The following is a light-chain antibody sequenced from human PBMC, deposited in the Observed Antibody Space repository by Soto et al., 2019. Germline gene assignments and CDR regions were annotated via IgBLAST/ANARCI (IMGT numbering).Light chain of an antibody. CDR2: WGS. V-gene: IGKV4-1*01. Sequence: EIVMTQSPDSLSLSLGERATFNCKSSQSVLDTSNKANYLAWYQQKPGQSPKLLIYWGSTRQSGVPDRFSGTGSGTDFTLTSASLQAEDVAVYYCQQFFRIPLTFGGGTKVDIK. CDR1: QSVLDTSNKANY. CDR3: QQFFRIPLT. J-gene: IGKJ4*01.